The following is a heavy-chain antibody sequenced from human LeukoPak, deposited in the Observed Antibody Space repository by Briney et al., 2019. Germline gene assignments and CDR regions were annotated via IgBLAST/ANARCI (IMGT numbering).Heavy chain of an antibody. CDR3: ARGLTVPYDH. D-gene: IGHD3-22*01. CDR1: GFTFSKVW. Sequence: PGGSLRLSCAASGFTFSKVWMRWVRQAPGKGLEWVARINVEGNYIDYAESVKGRFTISRDSGKSTLYLQMNSLRAEDTAVYSCARGLTVPYDHWGQGTLVTVAS. V-gene: IGHV3-74*01. J-gene: IGHJ4*02. CDR2: INVEGNYI.